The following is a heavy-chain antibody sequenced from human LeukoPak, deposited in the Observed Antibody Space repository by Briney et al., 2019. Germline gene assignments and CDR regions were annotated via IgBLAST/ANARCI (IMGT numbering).Heavy chain of an antibody. D-gene: IGHD6-13*01. CDR2: IYTSGST. CDR3: ARVRSSSRTIYNYYYMDV. Sequence: PSETLSLTCTVSGGSISSYYWSWIRQPAGKGLEWIGRIYTSGSTNYNPSLKSRVTMSVDTSKNQFSLKLSSVTAADTAVYYCARVRSSSRTIYNYYYMDVWGKGTTVTVSS. CDR1: GGSISSYY. V-gene: IGHV4-4*07. J-gene: IGHJ6*03.